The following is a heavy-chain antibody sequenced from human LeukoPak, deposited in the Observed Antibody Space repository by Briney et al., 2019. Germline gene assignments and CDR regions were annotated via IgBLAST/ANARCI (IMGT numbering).Heavy chain of an antibody. Sequence: SETLSLTCTVSGVSIISSGSYWAWIRQPPGKGLEWIVSIYSGGSTYYNPSLKTRVTTSVDTSKNQFSLKLNSVTAADTAAYYCARQPGSFASGSLYYFDYWGQGALVTVSS. D-gene: IGHD3-10*01. J-gene: IGHJ4*02. CDR3: ARQPGSFASGSLYYFDY. CDR2: IYSGGST. V-gene: IGHV4-39*01. CDR1: GVSIISSGSY.